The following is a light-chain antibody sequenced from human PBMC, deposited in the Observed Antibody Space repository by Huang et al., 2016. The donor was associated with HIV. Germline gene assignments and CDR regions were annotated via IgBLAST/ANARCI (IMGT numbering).Light chain of an antibody. V-gene: IGKV3-20*01. CDR3: QQYGSSLYT. CDR2: GAS. CDR1: QSVSANY. Sequence: EIVLTQSPGILSLSRGERATLSCRASQSVSANYLAWYQQKPGQAPRLLIYGASNRSTGIPDRFSGSGSGTVFTLTISRLEPEDFAVYYCQQYGSSLYTFGQGTKLEIK. J-gene: IGKJ2*01.